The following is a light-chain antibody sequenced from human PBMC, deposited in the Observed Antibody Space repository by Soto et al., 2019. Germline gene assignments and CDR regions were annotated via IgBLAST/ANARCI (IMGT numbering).Light chain of an antibody. Sequence: IEVTQYPSVLSASVGDRVTITCRASQSIGKHLNWYQQKPGKAPKFLIYGASTLQSGVPSRFTGSGSGTDFTLTVNSLQAEDFATYYCQQGYSSPATFGQGTLLEIK. CDR2: GAS. V-gene: IGKV1-39*01. CDR3: QQGYSSPAT. J-gene: IGKJ5*01. CDR1: QSIGKH.